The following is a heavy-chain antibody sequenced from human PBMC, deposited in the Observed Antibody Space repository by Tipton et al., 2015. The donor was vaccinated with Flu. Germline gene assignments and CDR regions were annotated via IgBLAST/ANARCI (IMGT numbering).Heavy chain of an antibody. J-gene: IGHJ6*04. Sequence: GSLRLSCAASGFTFSSFWMSWVRQAPGKGLEWVANIKQDGSEIHYVGSVRGRFTISRDNSKNSLSLQMNSLRAEDTAVYYCARKVGDVWGKGTTVTVSS. CDR3: ARKVGDV. V-gene: IGHV3-7*01. CDR1: GFTFSSFW. CDR2: IKQDGSEI.